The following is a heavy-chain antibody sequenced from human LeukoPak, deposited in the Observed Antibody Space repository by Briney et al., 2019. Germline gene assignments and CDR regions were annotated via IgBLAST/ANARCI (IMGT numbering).Heavy chain of an antibody. CDR3: ARGAREEDSDAFDI. D-gene: IGHD2-15*01. J-gene: IGHJ3*02. CDR1: GGTFSSYA. V-gene: IGHV1-69*05. CDR2: IIPIFGTA. Sequence: ASVKVSCKASGGTFSSYAISWVRQAPGQGLEWMGGIIPIFGTANYAQKFQGRVTITTDESTSTAYMELSSLRSEDTAVYYCARGAREEDSDAFDIWGQGTMVTVSS.